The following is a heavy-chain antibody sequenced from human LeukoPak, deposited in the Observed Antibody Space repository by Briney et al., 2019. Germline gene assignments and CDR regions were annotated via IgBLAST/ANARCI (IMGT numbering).Heavy chain of an antibody. Sequence: KPSETLSLTCAVYGGSFSGYYWSWIRQPPGKGLEWIGYIYHSGSTYYNPSLKSRVTISVDRSKNQFSLKLSSVTAADTAVYYCARSTMVRGVFDYWGQGTLVTVSS. CDR3: ARSTMVRGVFDY. D-gene: IGHD3-10*01. J-gene: IGHJ4*02. CDR1: GGSFSGYY. CDR2: IYHSGST. V-gene: IGHV4-34*01.